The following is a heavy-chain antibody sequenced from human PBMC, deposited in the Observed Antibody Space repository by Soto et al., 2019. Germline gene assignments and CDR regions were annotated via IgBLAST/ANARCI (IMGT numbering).Heavy chain of an antibody. CDR1: GGSISSYY. D-gene: IGHD6-19*01. Sequence: SETLSLTCTVSGGSISSYYWSWIRQPPGKGLEWIGYIYYSGSTNYNPSLKSRVTISVDTSKNQFSLKLSSVTAADMAVYYCARDLGQWLVQGWFDPWGQGTLVTVSS. CDR2: IYYSGST. J-gene: IGHJ5*02. V-gene: IGHV4-59*01. CDR3: ARDLGQWLVQGWFDP.